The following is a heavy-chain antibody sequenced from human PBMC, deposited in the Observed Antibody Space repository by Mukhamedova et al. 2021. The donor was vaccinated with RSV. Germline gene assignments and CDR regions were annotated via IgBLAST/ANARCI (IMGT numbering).Heavy chain of an antibody. D-gene: IGHD5-12*01. Sequence: WIRQPPGKALEWLARIDSHDDKFYTTSLKSRLSISKDTSKNQVVLTMTDVDPLDTATYFCARDPGYSGGWGNTYYFDYWGQGTRVT. CDR3: ARDPGYSGGWGNTYYFDY. V-gene: IGHV2-70*04. J-gene: IGHJ4*02. CDR2: IDSHDDK.